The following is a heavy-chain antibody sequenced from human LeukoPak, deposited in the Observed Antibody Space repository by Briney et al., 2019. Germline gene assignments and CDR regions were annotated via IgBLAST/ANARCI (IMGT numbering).Heavy chain of an antibody. D-gene: IGHD3-22*01. Sequence: PGGSLRLSCAASGFTFNSYAMHWVRQAPGKGLEWVAFIWYDGSNKCYADSVKGRFTVSRDNSQNTLYLQMNSLRVEDTAVYYCARDERGYYDSSGFFGAIDYWGQGAQVTVSS. CDR2: IWYDGSNK. V-gene: IGHV3-33*01. CDR1: GFTFNSYA. J-gene: IGHJ4*02. CDR3: ARDERGYYDSSGFFGAIDY.